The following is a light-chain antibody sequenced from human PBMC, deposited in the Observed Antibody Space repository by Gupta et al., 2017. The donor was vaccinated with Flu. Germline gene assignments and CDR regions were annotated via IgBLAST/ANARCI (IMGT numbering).Light chain of an antibody. Sequence: TCGGNNIENRNVHWYKQKPGQAPVLVIYRDISRPAGIPERFSGSNSGNTATLTISGAQAGDEADYYCQVWDSSTEVFGGGTKLTVL. CDR3: QVWDSSTEV. CDR2: RDI. CDR1: NIENRN. V-gene: IGLV3-9*01. J-gene: IGLJ2*01.